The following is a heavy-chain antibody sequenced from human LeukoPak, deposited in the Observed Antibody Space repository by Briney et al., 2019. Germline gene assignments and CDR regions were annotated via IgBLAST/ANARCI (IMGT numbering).Heavy chain of an antibody. J-gene: IGHJ4*02. CDR3: ATDNYGTLDY. CDR1: GYTFTDYY. V-gene: IGHV1-2*02. D-gene: IGHD3-16*01. CDR2: IDPRSGGT. Sequence: ASVKVSCKASGYTFTDYYIHWVRRAPGQGLEWMGWIDPRSGGTRCTQKFQGRVTMTRDTSISTVYLDLSGMTFDDTALYYCATDNYGTLDYWGQGTLLTVSS.